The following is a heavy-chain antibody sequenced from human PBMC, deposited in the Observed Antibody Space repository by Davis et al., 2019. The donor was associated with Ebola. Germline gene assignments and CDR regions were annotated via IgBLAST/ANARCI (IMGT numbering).Heavy chain of an antibody. CDR1: GGSFSGYY. J-gene: IGHJ6*02. CDR3: ARGGAYSSSVYYYYYGMDV. V-gene: IGHV4-34*01. D-gene: IGHD6-13*01. CDR2: INHSGST. Sequence: SETLSLTCAVYGGSFSGYYWSWIRKPPGKGLEWIGEINHSGSTNYNPSLKSRVTISVDTSKNQFSLKLSSVTAADTAVYYCARGGAYSSSVYYYYYGMDVWGQGTTVTVSS.